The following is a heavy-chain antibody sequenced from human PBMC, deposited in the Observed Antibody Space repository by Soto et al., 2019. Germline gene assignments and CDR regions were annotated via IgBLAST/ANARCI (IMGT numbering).Heavy chain of an antibody. D-gene: IGHD3-10*01. V-gene: IGHV4-31*03. CDR2: IYYSGST. J-gene: IGHJ3*02. CDR1: GGSISSGGYY. CDR3: ARHHYGSGSYYAPDAFDI. Sequence: SETLSLTCTVSGGSISSGGYYWSWIRQHPGKGLEWIGYIYYSGSTYYNPSLKSRVTISVDTSKNQFSLKLSSVTAADTAVYYCARHHYGSGSYYAPDAFDIWGQGTMVTVSS.